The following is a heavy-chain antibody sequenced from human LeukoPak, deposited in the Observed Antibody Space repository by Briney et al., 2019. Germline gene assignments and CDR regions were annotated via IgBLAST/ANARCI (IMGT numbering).Heavy chain of an antibody. V-gene: IGHV3-21*01. CDR1: RFTFSSYG. D-gene: IGHD3-10*01. CDR3: ARDGGGETMVRGVTSDAFDI. Sequence: GGSLRLSCAASRFTFSSYGMHWVRQAPGKGLEWVSSISSSSSYIYYADSVKGRFTISRDNAKNSLYLQMNSLRAEDTAVYYCARDGGGETMVRGVTSDAFDIWGQGTMVTVSS. CDR2: ISSSSSYI. J-gene: IGHJ3*02.